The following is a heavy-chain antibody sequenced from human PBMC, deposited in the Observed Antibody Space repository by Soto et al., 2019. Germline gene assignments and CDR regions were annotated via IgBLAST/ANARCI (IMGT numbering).Heavy chain of an antibody. CDR1: GGSIRSGDYY. J-gene: IGHJ4*02. CDR2: IYYSGST. D-gene: IGHD5-18*01. V-gene: IGHV4-31*03. Sequence: QVQLQESGPGLVKPSQTLSLTCSVSGGSIRSGDYYWSWIRQHPGKGLEWVAYIYYSGSTYYNTSLKSRVTISVDTSKNQFFLKLSSVTAADTAVYFCARIAHTAMAMDYWGQGTLVTVSS. CDR3: ARIAHTAMAMDY.